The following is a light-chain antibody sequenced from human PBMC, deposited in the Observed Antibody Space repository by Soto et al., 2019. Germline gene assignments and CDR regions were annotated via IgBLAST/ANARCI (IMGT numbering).Light chain of an antibody. V-gene: IGLV1-44*01. CDR2: TNN. CDR3: AAWDDSLNSVI. J-gene: IGLJ2*01. Sequence: QSVLTQPPSASGTPGQSVSISCSGSRSNIGTNPVNWYQQLPGTAPKLLFYTNNQRPSGVPDRFSASKSGTSASLAISGLQSEDEADYYCAAWDDSLNSVIFGGGTKVTVL. CDR1: RSNIGTNP.